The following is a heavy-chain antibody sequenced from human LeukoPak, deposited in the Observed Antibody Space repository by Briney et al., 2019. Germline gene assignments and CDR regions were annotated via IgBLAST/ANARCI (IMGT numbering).Heavy chain of an antibody. CDR3: ARDGTAAGLYFDL. V-gene: IGHV3-7*01. Sequence: PGGSLRLSCAVSGFTFTDYWMHWVRQAPGKGLEWVASIRQDGSEKTYVDSVKGRFTISRDNTKNSLSLQVNSLRVEDTAVYYCARDGTAAGLYFDLWGQGILVTVSS. D-gene: IGHD6-13*01. J-gene: IGHJ4*01. CDR1: GFTFTDYW. CDR2: IRQDGSEK.